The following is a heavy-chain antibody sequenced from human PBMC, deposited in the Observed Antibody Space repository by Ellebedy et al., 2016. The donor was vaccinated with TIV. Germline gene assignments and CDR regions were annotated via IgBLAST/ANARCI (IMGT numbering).Heavy chain of an antibody. Sequence: SETLSLTCTVSTDSLDNGDFYWNWVRQPPGRGLEWIGDIYYGGTTDYNPSLKSRVSITRDTSKHQFSLRLTSVTAADTAVYYCVRGRGWNEASLLDIWGQGIPVTVSS. V-gene: IGHV4-30-4*01. CDR1: TDSLDNGDFY. J-gene: IGHJ4*02. CDR3: VRGRGWNEASLLDI. D-gene: IGHD1-1*01. CDR2: IYYGGTT.